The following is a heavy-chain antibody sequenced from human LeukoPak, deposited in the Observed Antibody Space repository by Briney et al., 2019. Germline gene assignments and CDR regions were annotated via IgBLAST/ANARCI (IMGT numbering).Heavy chain of an antibody. CDR3: AKTMSPSYYDSSGF. V-gene: IGHV3-30*02. CDR2: IRYDGSNK. D-gene: IGHD3-22*01. Sequence: GGSLRLSCAASGFTFSSYGMHWVRQAPGKGLELVAFIRYDGSNKYYADSVKGRFTISRDNSKNTLYLQMNSLRAEDTAVYYCAKTMSPSYYDSSGFWGQGTLVTVSS. J-gene: IGHJ4*02. CDR1: GFTFSSYG.